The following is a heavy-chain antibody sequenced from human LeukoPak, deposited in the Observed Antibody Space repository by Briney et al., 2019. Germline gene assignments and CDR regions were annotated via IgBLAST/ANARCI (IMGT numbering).Heavy chain of an antibody. D-gene: IGHD4-17*01. J-gene: IGHJ4*02. V-gene: IGHV4-59*01. Sequence: SETLSLTCTVSGGSISSYYWSWIRQPPGKGLEWIGYVYYSGSTNYNPSLKSRVTISVDMSKNQFSLKLSSVTAADTAVYYCARLPTVTFFDYWGQGTLVTVSS. CDR1: GGSISSYY. CDR2: VYYSGST. CDR3: ARLPTVTFFDY.